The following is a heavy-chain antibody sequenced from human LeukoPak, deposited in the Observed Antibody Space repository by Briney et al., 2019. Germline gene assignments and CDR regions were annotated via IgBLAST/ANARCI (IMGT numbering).Heavy chain of an antibody. V-gene: IGHV3-23*01. CDR3: AKDFQTWAFDI. CDR1: GFTFGDYA. Sequence: GGSLRLSCTGSGFTFGDYAMSWVRQAPGKGLEWVSVITRSGFSTYYADSVKGRFTISRDDSKNTLYLQMNSLRAEDTAIFYCAKDFQTWAFDIWGQGTMVTVSS. J-gene: IGHJ3*02. CDR2: ITRSGFST.